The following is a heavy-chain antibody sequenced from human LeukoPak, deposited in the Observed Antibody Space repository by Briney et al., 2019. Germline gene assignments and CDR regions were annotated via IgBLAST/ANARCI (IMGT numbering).Heavy chain of an antibody. V-gene: IGHV4-34*01. CDR2: INHSGST. J-gene: IGHJ6*02. CDR3: ARARLESYYYYYGMDV. CDR1: GGSFSGYY. Sequence: PSETLSLTCAVYGGSFSGYYWSWIRQPPGKGLEWVGEINHSGSTNYNPSLKSRVTISVDKSKNQFSLKLSSVTAADTAVYYCARARLESYYYYYGMDVWGQGTTVTVSS.